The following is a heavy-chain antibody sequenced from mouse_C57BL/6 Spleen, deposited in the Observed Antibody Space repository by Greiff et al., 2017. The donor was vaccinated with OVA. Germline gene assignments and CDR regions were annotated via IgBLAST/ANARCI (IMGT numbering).Heavy chain of an antibody. CDR1: GYTFTDYY. D-gene: IGHD2-12*01. J-gene: IGHJ4*01. V-gene: IGHV1-76*01. Sequence: VKLVESGAELVRPGASVKLSCKASGYTFTDYYINWVKQRPGQGLEWIARIYPGSGNTYYNEKFKGKATLTAEKSSSTAYMQLSSLTSEDSAVYFCAKSYPYAMDYWGQGTSVTVSS. CDR2: IYPGSGNT. CDR3: AKSYPYAMDY.